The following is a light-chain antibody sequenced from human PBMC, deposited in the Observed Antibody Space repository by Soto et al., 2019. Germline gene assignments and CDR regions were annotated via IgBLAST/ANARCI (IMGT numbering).Light chain of an antibody. CDR3: KQYVNFPRAIN. Sequence: DIQMTQSPSSLSASVGDRVTIACQASQDISNYLHWYQQKPGKAPKLLIYDASNLETGVPSRFSGSGSGTDFTFTISGLQPEDIATYYCKQYVNFPRAINFGQGTRLEIK. J-gene: IGKJ5*01. CDR1: QDISNY. V-gene: IGKV1-33*01. CDR2: DAS.